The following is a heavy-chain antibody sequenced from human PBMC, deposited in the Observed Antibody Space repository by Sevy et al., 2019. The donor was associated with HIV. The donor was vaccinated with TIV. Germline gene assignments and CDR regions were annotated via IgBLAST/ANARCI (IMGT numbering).Heavy chain of an antibody. CDR1: GDSISSGGYY. Sequence: SETLSLTCTVSGDSISSGGYYWSWIRQHPGKGLEWIGYIYYSGSTYYNPSLKSRVTISVDTSKNQFSLKLSSVTAADTAVYYCARAHYGGKRGWFDPWGQGTLVTVSS. J-gene: IGHJ5*02. CDR2: IYYSGST. D-gene: IGHD4-17*01. V-gene: IGHV4-31*03. CDR3: ARAHYGGKRGWFDP.